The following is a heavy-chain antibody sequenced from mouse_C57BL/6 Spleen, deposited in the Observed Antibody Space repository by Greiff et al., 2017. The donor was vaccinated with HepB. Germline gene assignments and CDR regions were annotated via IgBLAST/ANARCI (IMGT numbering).Heavy chain of an antibody. CDR3: ARSTVVPLHWYFDV. CDR2: ISGGGGNT. D-gene: IGHD1-1*01. Sequence: EVQGVESGGGLVKPGGSLKLSCAASGFTFSSYTMSWVRQTPEKRLEWVATISGGGGNTYYPDSVKGRFTISRDNANNTLYLQMSSLRSEDTALYYCARSTVVPLHWYFDVWGTGTTVTVSS. CDR1: GFTFSSYT. V-gene: IGHV5-9*01. J-gene: IGHJ1*03.